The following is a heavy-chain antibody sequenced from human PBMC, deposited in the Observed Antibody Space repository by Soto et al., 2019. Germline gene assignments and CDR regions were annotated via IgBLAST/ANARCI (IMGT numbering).Heavy chain of an antibody. J-gene: IGHJ4*02. CDR3: ARGLHSFDY. CDR1: GGSISSYY. Sequence: QVQLQESGPGLVKPSETLSLTCTVSGGSISSYYWSWIRQSPGKGLVWIGSIYYIGSTNYNPSLKSRVNPSVDTSKKQFSLKLTSVTAADTAVYYCARGLHSFDYWGQGTLVTVS. D-gene: IGHD4-4*01. CDR2: IYYIGST. V-gene: IGHV4-59*01.